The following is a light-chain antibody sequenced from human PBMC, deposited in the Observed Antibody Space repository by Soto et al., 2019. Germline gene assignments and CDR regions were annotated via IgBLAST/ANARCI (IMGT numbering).Light chain of an antibody. CDR1: QGISNY. CDR2: AAS. V-gene: IGKV1-27*01. Sequence: DIQMTQSPSSLSASVGDRVTITCRASQGISNYVAWYQQRPGKAPKLLIYAASTLQSGVPSRFSGSESGTDFTLSISGQQPEDVATYYCQKYDSAPLFTFGPGTKVEIK. CDR3: QKYDSAPLFT. J-gene: IGKJ3*01.